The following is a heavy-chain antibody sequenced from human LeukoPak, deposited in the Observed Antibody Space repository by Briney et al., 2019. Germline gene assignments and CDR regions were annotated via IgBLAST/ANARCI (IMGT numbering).Heavy chain of an antibody. CDR3: ARDPSSGWYLKGWFDP. CDR1: GYTFTSYD. Sequence: ASVKVSCKASGYTFTSYDINWVRQATGQGLEWMGWMNPNSGNTGYAQKFQGRVTITRNTSISTAYMELNSLRAEDTAVYYCARDPSSGWYLKGWFDPWGQGTLVTVSS. D-gene: IGHD6-19*01. V-gene: IGHV1-8*03. J-gene: IGHJ5*02. CDR2: MNPNSGNT.